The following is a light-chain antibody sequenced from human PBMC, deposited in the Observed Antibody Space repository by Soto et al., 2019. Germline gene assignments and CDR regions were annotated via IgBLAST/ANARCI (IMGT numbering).Light chain of an antibody. CDR1: QSISNK. Sequence: EIVMTQSPATLSVSPGERATPSCRASQSISNKLGWYQQKPGQAPRLLIYGASTRATGIPGRFSGSGSGTEFTLTISTVQSEDLAVYYCQHYNNWPLTFGRGTKVDIK. J-gene: IGKJ4*01. CDR3: QHYNNWPLT. V-gene: IGKV3-15*01. CDR2: GAS.